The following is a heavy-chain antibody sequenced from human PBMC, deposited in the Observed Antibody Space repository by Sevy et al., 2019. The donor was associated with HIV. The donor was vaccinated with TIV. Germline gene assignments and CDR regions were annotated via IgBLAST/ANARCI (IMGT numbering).Heavy chain of an antibody. V-gene: IGHV3-73*01. CDR1: GLTFSGSA. CDR2: IRSKANSYAT. D-gene: IGHD5-12*01. Sequence: GGSLRLSCAASGLTFSGSAMHWVRQASGKGLEWVGRIRSKANSYATAYAASVKGRFTISRDDSKNTAYLQMNSLKTEDTAVYYCTRLGRLRSDYWGQGTLVTVSS. CDR3: TRLGRLRSDY. J-gene: IGHJ4*02.